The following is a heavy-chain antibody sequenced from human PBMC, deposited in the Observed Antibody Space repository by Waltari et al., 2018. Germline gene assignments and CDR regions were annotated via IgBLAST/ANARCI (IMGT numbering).Heavy chain of an antibody. CDR1: GGTLSSYA. V-gene: IGHV1-69*12. Sequence: QVQLVQSGAEVKKPGSSVKVSCKASGGTLSSYAISWVRQAPGQGLGWMGGIIPIFGTANDAQKFQGRVTITADESTSTAYMELSSLRSEDTAVYYCARDRFWSGYSQDLDYWGQGTLVTVSS. J-gene: IGHJ4*02. CDR2: IIPIFGTA. D-gene: IGHD3-3*01. CDR3: ARDRFWSGYSQDLDY.